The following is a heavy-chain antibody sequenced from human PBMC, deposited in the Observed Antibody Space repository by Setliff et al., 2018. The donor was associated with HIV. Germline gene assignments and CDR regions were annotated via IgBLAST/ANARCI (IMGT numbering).Heavy chain of an antibody. V-gene: IGHV1-18*01. Sequence: ASVKVSCKASGYTFTSYGISWVRLAPGQGLEWMGWISGYNGNTNYAQKLQGRVTMTTDTSTSTAYMEPTSLRSDDTAVYYCARGNTPGYCSGGSCSNHDYWGQGTLVTVSS. D-gene: IGHD2-15*01. CDR1: GYTFTSYG. CDR3: ARGNTPGYCSGGSCSNHDY. CDR2: ISGYNGNT. J-gene: IGHJ4*02.